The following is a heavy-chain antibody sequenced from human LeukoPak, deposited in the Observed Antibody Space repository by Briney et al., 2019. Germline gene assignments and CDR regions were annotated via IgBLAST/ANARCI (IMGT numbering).Heavy chain of an antibody. CDR2: IYTSGST. D-gene: IGHD3-22*01. J-gene: IGHJ3*02. Sequence: SETLSLTCTVSGGSISSYYWSWVRQPAGKGLEWIGRIYTSGSTNYNPSLKSRVTMSVDTSTNQFSLMLSSVTAADTAVYYCARTRSSTYYYDSSGYYDAFDIWGQGTMVTVSS. CDR1: GGSISSYY. CDR3: ARTRSSTYYYDSSGYYDAFDI. V-gene: IGHV4-4*07.